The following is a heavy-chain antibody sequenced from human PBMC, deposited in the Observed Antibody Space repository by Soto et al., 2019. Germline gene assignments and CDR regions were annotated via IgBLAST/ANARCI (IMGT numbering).Heavy chain of an antibody. CDR1: GFTFSSYW. V-gene: IGHV3-7*01. CDR2: IKQDGSEK. J-gene: IGHJ3*02. D-gene: IGHD3-3*01. CDR3: ARHSYYDFWSGSDDDAFDI. Sequence: VGSLRLSCAASGFTFSSYWMSWVRQAPGKGLEWVANIKQDGSEKYYVDSVKGRFTISRDNAKNSLYLQMNSLRAEDTAVYYCARHSYYDFWSGSDDDAFDIWGQGTMVTVSS.